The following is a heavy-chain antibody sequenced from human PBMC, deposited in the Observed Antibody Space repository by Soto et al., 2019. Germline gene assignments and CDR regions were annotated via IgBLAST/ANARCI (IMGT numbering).Heavy chain of an antibody. Sequence: QITLKESGPTLVKPTQTLTLTCTFSGFSLSTSGVGVGWIRQPPGKALEWLALIYWDDDKRYSPSLKSRLTITQDTSKNQVVLTMTTMDPVDTATYYCAHSMLGRYCSSTSCYAVDYWGQGTLVTVSS. J-gene: IGHJ4*02. V-gene: IGHV2-5*02. CDR2: IYWDDDK. CDR1: GFSLSTSGVG. CDR3: AHSMLGRYCSSTSCYAVDY. D-gene: IGHD2-2*01.